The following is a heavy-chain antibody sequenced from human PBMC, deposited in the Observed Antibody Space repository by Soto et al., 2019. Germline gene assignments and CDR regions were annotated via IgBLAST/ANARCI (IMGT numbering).Heavy chain of an antibody. D-gene: IGHD2-2*02. Sequence: SETLSLTCTVSGGSISSGGYYWSWIRQHPGKGLEWIGYIYYSGSTYYNPSLKSRVTISVDTSKNQFSLKLSSVTAANTAVYYCARVPHKPYTNPFYCFDYWCQGXLVTVSS. J-gene: IGHJ4*02. V-gene: IGHV4-31*03. CDR1: GGSISSGGYY. CDR3: ARVPHKPYTNPFYCFDY. CDR2: IYYSGST.